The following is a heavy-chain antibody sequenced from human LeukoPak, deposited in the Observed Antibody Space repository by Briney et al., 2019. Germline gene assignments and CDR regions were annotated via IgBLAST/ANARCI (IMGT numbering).Heavy chain of an antibody. V-gene: IGHV3-23*01. CDR2: ISGSGGST. CDR1: GFTFSSYA. CDR3: ATSPGGEDGGYYFDY. D-gene: IGHD4-23*01. J-gene: IGHJ4*02. Sequence: GGSLRLSCAASGFTFSSYAMSWVRQAPGKGLEWVSAISGSGGSTYYADSVKGRFTISRDNSKNTLYLQMNSLRAEDTAVYYCATSPGGEDGGYYFDYWGQGTLGTVSS.